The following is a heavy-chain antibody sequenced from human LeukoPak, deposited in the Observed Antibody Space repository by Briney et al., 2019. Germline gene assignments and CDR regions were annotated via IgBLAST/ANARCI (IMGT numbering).Heavy chain of an antibody. Sequence: GGSLRLSCAASGFTFSSYWMSWVRQAPGKGLEWVANIKQDGSDKSYVDSVKGRFTISRDNAKNSLYLQMNSLRVDDTAVYYCARERPIAAVALEYWGQGTLVTVSS. CDR2: IKQDGSDK. D-gene: IGHD6-19*01. V-gene: IGHV3-7*01. CDR1: GFTFSSYW. J-gene: IGHJ4*02. CDR3: ARERPIAAVALEY.